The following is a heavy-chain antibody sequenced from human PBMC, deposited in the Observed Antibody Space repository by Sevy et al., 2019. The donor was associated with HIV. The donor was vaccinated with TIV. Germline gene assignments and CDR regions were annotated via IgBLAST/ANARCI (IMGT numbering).Heavy chain of an antibody. V-gene: IGHV4-34*01. CDR1: GGSFSGYY. Sequence: SETLSLTCAVYGGSFSGYYWSWIRQPPGKGLEWIGEINHSGSTNYNPSLKSRVTISVDTSKNQFSLKLSSVTAAATAEYYCARVRVQYYYGSASYIHNYYYYYGMDVWGQGTTVTVSS. CDR3: ARVRVQYYYGSASYIHNYYYYYGMDV. D-gene: IGHD3-10*01. J-gene: IGHJ6*02. CDR2: INHSGST.